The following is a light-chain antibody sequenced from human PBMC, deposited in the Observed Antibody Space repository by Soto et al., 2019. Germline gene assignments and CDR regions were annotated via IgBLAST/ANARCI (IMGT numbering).Light chain of an antibody. CDR2: LGS. CDR1: QSLLHSNGYNY. CDR3: MQNLHTSIT. Sequence: VMTQSPVSLPVIPGEPASISCRSSQSLLHSNGYNYLDWYVQKPGQSPQLLIHLGSNRASGVPDRFSGSGSGTDFTLKISRVEAEDVGVYYCMQNLHTSITFGGGTKMDIK. V-gene: IGKV2-28*01. J-gene: IGKJ4*01.